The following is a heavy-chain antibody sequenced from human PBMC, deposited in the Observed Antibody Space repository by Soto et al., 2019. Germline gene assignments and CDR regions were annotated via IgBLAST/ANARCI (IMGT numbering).Heavy chain of an antibody. CDR1: GGSFSGYY. J-gene: IGHJ4*02. D-gene: IGHD3-3*02. CDR3: ASRPLEISRSGEFDY. V-gene: IGHV4-34*01. Sequence: QVQLQQWGAGLLKPSETLSLTCAVYGGSFSGYYWSWIRQPPGKGLEWIGEINHSGSTNYNPSLKGRVTISVDTSKNQFSLKLSSVTAADTAVYYCASRPLEISRSGEFDYWGQGTLVTVSS. CDR2: INHSGST.